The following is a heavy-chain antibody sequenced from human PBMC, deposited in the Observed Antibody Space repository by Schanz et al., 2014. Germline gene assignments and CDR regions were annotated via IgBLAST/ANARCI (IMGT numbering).Heavy chain of an antibody. V-gene: IGHV1-18*01. CDR1: GYTFTSYD. J-gene: IGHJ3*01. CDR2: ISAFDDKT. CDR3: ARETTIITGGAFDV. Sequence: QVQLVQSGAEVKKPGVSVKVSCKASGYTFTSYDINWVRQATGQGLEWMGWISAFDDKTDYAQNFQGRLIMATDTSTTTVYMELRGLRSDDTAVYYCARETTIITGGAFDVWGQGTMVTVSS. D-gene: IGHD3-9*01.